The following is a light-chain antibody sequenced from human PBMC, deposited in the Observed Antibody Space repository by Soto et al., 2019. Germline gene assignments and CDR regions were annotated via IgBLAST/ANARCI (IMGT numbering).Light chain of an antibody. CDR3: MQALQSPLT. Sequence: EIVMTQSPLSLPVTPGESVSISCRSSQSLLHSNGYNYLDWYLQKPGQAQQVLIYLGSSRASGDPDRISGRGSGTDFTLRISRVEAEYVGVYYCMQALQSPLTFGQGTKLEIK. CDR2: LGS. CDR1: QSLLHSNGYNY. J-gene: IGKJ2*01. V-gene: IGKV2-28*01.